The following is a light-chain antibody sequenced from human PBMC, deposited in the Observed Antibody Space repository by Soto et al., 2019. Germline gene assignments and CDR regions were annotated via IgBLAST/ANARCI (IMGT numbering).Light chain of an antibody. V-gene: IGLV2-14*01. Sequence: QSALTQPASVSGSPGQSITISCTGTSSDVGAYNYVSWYQQFPGKAPKLMIYGVSNRPSGVSNRFSGSKSGNTASLTISGLQAEDEADYYCNSYTTSSTRVFGGGTKLTVL. CDR1: SSDVGAYNY. J-gene: IGLJ2*01. CDR3: NSYTTSSTRV. CDR2: GVS.